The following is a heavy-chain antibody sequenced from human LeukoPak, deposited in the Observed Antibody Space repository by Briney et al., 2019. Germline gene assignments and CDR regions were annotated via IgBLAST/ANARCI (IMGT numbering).Heavy chain of an antibody. Sequence: GGSLRLSCAASGLTFSSYSMNWVRQAPGKGLEWVSSISSSSSYIYYADSVKGRFTISRDNAKNSLYLQMNSLRAEDTAVYYCARDGYYGSGSYYHYYGMDVWGQGTTVTVSS. CDR1: GLTFSSYS. J-gene: IGHJ6*02. CDR3: ARDGYYGSGSYYHYYGMDV. V-gene: IGHV3-21*01. D-gene: IGHD3-10*01. CDR2: ISSSSSYI.